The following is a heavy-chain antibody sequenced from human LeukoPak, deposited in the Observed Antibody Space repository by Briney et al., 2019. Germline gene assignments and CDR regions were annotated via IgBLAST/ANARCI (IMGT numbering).Heavy chain of an antibody. CDR2: ISAYNGNT. CDR3: ARDRGTMVRGVLGY. D-gene: IGHD3-10*01. CDR1: GYTFTGYY. J-gene: IGHJ4*02. Sequence: ASVKVSCKASGYTFTGYYMHWVRQAPGQGLEWMGWISAYNGNTNYAQKLQGRVTMTTDTSTSTAYMELRSLRSDDTALYYCARDRGTMVRGVLGYWGQGTLVTVSS. V-gene: IGHV1-18*04.